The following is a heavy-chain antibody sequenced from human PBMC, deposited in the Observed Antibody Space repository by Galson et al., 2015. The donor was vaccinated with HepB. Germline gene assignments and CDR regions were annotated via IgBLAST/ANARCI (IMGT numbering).Heavy chain of an antibody. V-gene: IGHV3-30*02. D-gene: IGHD2-8*01. CDR2: IRYDGSNK. J-gene: IGHJ4*02. CDR3: AKVTYRQMVYATTALFDY. CDR1: GFTFSSYG. Sequence: SLRLSCAASGFTFSSYGMHWVRQAPGKGLEWVAFIRYDGSNKYYADSVKGRFTIPRDNSKNTLYLQMNSLRAEDTAVYYCAKVTYRQMVYATTALFDYWGQGTLVTVSS.